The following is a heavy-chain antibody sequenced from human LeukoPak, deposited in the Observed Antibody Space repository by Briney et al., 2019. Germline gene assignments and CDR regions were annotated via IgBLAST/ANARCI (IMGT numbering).Heavy chain of an antibody. D-gene: IGHD4-17*01. CDR2: IKQDGSDK. CDR3: AREPSGDYFDC. Sequence: GGSLRLSCAACGFTFSSYWMSWVRQAPGKGLEWVANIKQDGSDKYYVGSVKGRFTISRDNAKPLLYLQINSPRAEDPAVYYCAREPSGDYFDCWGQGTLVTVSS. CDR1: GFTFSSYW. V-gene: IGHV3-7*03. J-gene: IGHJ4*02.